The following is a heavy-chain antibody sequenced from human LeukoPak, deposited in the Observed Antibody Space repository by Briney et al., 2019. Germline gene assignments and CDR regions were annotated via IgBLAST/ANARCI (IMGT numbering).Heavy chain of an antibody. CDR1: GFTFSSYG. J-gene: IGHJ4*02. Sequence: GRSLRLSCAASGFTFSSYGMHWVRQAPGKGLEGVAVIWYDGSNKYYADSVKGRFTISRDNSKNTLYLQMNSLRAEDTAVYYCVRDGGVSGYDLLDYWGQGTLVTVSS. CDR2: IWYDGSNK. V-gene: IGHV3-33*01. D-gene: IGHD5-12*01. CDR3: VRDGGVSGYDLLDY.